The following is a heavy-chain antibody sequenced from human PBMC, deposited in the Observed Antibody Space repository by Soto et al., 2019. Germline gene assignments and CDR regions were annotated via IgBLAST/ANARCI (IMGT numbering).Heavy chain of an antibody. D-gene: IGHD2-15*01. CDR2: IYYSGNT. Sequence: PSETLSLTCTVSGESISSGDHYWSWVRQSPGEGLEWIGFIYYSGNTYYNPSLKSRVSMSVDTPNNQFSLKLNSVTAADTAVYYCARDAGYCNSVSCYPYNMDVWGQGTTVTVSS. V-gene: IGHV4-30-4*01. CDR3: ARDAGYCNSVSCYPYNMDV. CDR1: GESISSGDHY. J-gene: IGHJ6*02.